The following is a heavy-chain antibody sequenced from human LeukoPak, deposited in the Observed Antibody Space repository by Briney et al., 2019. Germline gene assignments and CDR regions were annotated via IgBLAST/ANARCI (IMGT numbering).Heavy chain of an antibody. J-gene: IGHJ5*02. D-gene: IGHD5-24*01. CDR1: GYTFTNYY. Sequence: ASVKVSCKASGYTFTNYYMHWVRQAPGQGLEWMGILNPSSGSTAYAQKFQGRVTMTRDTSTSTVYMELSSLRSEDTAVYYCARDEATGWFDPWGQGTLVIVFS. V-gene: IGHV1-46*01. CDR2: LNPSSGST. CDR3: ARDEATGWFDP.